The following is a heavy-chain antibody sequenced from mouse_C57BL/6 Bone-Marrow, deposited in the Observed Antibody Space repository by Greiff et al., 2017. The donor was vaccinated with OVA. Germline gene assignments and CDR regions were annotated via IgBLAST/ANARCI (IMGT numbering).Heavy chain of an antibody. CDR1: GYTFTSYG. V-gene: IGHV1-81*01. CDR3: ARRGNYYGSSYRWFAD. CDR2: IYHRSGNT. J-gene: IGHJ3*01. D-gene: IGHD1-1*01. Sequence: QVQLQQSGAELARPGASVKLSCKASGYTFTSYGISWVKQRTGQGLEWIGEIYHRSGNTYYNEKFKGKATLTADKSASTAYMALRSLTSEDSAVYCCARRGNYYGSSYRWFADWGQGTLVTVSA.